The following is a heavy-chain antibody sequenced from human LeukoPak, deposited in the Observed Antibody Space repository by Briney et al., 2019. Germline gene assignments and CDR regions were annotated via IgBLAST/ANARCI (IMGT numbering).Heavy chain of an antibody. CDR1: GFTFSSYA. CDR2: ISGSGGST. Sequence: GGSLRLSCAASGFTFSSYAMHWVRQAPGKGLEWVSGISGSGGSTNYADSVKGRFTISRDISKNTLYLQMNSLRAEDTAVYYCAKDYDFWSGPNLYFDYWGQGTLVTVSS. J-gene: IGHJ4*02. CDR3: AKDYDFWSGPNLYFDY. V-gene: IGHV3-23*01. D-gene: IGHD3-3*01.